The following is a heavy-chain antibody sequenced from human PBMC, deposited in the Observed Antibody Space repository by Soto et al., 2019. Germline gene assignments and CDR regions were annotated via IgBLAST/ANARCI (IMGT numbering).Heavy chain of an antibody. J-gene: IGHJ6*02. D-gene: IGHD6-13*01. CDR2: INHSGST. CDR3: ARGLAAAAPFYYYGMDV. V-gene: IGHV4-34*01. Sequence: SETLSLTCAVYGGSFSGYYWSWIRQPPGKGLEWIGEINHSGSTNYNPSLKSRVTISVDTSKNQFSLKLSSVTAADTAVYYCARGLAAAAPFYYYGMDVWGQGTTVTVSS. CDR1: GGSFSGYY.